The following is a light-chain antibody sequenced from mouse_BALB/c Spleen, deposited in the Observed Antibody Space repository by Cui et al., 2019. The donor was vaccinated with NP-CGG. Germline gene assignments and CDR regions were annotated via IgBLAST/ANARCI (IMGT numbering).Light chain of an antibody. CDR2: DTN. J-gene: IGLJ1*01. CDR1: TGAVTTCNY. V-gene: IGLV1*01. CDR3: ALWYSNHWV. Sequence: QAVVTQESALTPSPGETVTLTCRSSTGAVTTCNYDNWAQEKPAHLFSGQIGDTNNRVPGVPARFSGSLIGDKAALTITGTQTEDETIYFCALWYSNHWVFGGGTKLTVL.